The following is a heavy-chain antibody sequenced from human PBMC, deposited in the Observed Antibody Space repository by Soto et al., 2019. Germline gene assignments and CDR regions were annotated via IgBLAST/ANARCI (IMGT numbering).Heavy chain of an antibody. D-gene: IGHD6-13*01. CDR2: IIAINGTT. CDR1: GGTFSSYA. V-gene: IGHV1-69*05. CDR3: ARRLVIAAAGMNTNNWFDP. J-gene: IGHJ5*02. Sequence: GASVKVSCKASGGTFSSYAISWVRQAPGQGLEWMGWIIAINGTTNYAQKFQGRVTITRDTSTSTAYMELSSLRSEDTAVYYCARRLVIAAAGMNTNNWFDPWGQGTLVTVSS.